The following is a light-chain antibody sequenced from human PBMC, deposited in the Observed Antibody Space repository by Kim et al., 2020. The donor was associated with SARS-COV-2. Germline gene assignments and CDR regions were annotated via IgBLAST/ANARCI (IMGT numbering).Light chain of an antibody. CDR1: SSNSGAVYF. CDR3: QSYDSSLSALYV. J-gene: IGLJ1*01. CDR2: GNS. Sequence: TISCTGSSSNSGAVYFVHWYQQLPGPAPKLLIYGNSDRPSGVPDRFSGSKSGTSASLAITGLQAEDEADYYCQSYDSSLSALYVFGTGTKVTVL. V-gene: IGLV1-40*01.